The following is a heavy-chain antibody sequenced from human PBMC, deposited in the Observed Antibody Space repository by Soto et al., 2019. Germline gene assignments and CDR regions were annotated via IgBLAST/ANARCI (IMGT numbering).Heavy chain of an antibody. D-gene: IGHD3-22*01. V-gene: IGHV4-59*01. J-gene: IGHJ4*02. Sequence: SDTLSLTCTVSGGSISSFYWSWIRQPPGKGLEWIGYIYSTGTTNYTPSLKSRVTISIDTSKNQFSLKLTSVTAADTAVYYCARAHSGYYFDYWGQGTLVTVSS. CDR2: IYSTGTT. CDR3: ARAHSGYYFDY. CDR1: GGSISSFY.